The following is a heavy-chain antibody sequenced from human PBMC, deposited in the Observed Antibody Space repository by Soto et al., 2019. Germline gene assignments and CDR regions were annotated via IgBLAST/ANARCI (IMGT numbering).Heavy chain of an antibody. D-gene: IGHD2-2*02. J-gene: IGHJ4*02. V-gene: IGHV3-23*01. CDR1: GFTFSSYA. CDR2: ISVSGGST. Sequence: GGSLRLSCAASGFTFSSYAMSWVRQAPGKGLEWVSAISVSGGSTYYADSVQGRFTISRDNSKNTLYLQMNSLRAEDTAVYYCAKPRYCSSTSCYTRFDYWGQGTLVTVSS. CDR3: AKPRYCSSTSCYTRFDY.